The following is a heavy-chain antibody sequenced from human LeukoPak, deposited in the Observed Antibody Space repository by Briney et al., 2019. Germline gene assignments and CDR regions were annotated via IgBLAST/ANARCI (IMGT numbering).Heavy chain of an antibody. J-gene: IGHJ3*02. CDR1: GGSISSGSYY. CDR2: IYTSGST. CDR3: ARDLRIFGVVIPPGAAFDI. Sequence: PSQTLSLTCTVSGGSISSGSYYWSWIRQPAGKGLEWIGRIYTSGSTNYNPSLKSRVTMSVDTSKNQFSLKLSSVTAADTAVYYCARDLRIFGVVIPPGAAFDIWGQGTMVTVSS. V-gene: IGHV4-61*02. D-gene: IGHD3-3*01.